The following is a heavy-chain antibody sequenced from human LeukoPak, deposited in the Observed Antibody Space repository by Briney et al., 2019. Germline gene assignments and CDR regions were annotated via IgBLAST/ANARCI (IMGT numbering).Heavy chain of an antibody. CDR2: INPSGGST. Sequence: GASVKVSCKASGYTFTSYYMHWVRQAPGQVLEWMGIINPSGGSTSYAQKFQGRVTMTRDTSTSTVYMELSSLRSEDTAVYYCARVREYYDILTGVVGGAFDIWGQGTMVTVSS. J-gene: IGHJ3*02. CDR1: GYTFTSYY. V-gene: IGHV1-46*01. CDR3: ARVREYYDILTGVVGGAFDI. D-gene: IGHD3-9*01.